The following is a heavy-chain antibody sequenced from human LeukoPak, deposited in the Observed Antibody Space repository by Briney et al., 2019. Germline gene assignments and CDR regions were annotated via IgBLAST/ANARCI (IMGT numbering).Heavy chain of an antibody. CDR2: ISWNSGSI. J-gene: IGHJ3*02. CDR3: AKALAYYYDSSGYSWAFDI. CDR1: GFTFDDYA. Sequence: GGSLRLSCAASGFTFDDYAMHWVRQAPGKGLEWVSGISWNSGSIGYADSVKGRFTISRDNAKNSLYLQMNSLRAEDTALCYCAKALAYYYDSSGYSWAFDIWGQGTMVTVSS. D-gene: IGHD3-22*01. V-gene: IGHV3-9*01.